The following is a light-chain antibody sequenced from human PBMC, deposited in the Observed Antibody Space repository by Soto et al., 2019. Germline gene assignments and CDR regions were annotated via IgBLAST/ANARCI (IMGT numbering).Light chain of an antibody. CDR2: EVS. CDR3: LQTTQFPWT. V-gene: IGKV2D-29*01. J-gene: IGKJ1*01. CDR1: RSLLNSGGKTY. Sequence: DIVMTQTPLSLSVTPGQPASISCKSSRSLLNSGGKTYFYWYLQKPGQPPQLLIYEVSNRFSGVPDRVSGSGSGTDFTLNISRVEAEDVGFYYCLQTTQFPWTFGQGTKVDI.